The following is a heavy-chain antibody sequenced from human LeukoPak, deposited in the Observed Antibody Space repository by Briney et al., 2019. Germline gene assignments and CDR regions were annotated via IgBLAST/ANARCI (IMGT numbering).Heavy chain of an antibody. D-gene: IGHD1-26*01. V-gene: IGHV1-24*01. Sequence: ASVKVSCKVSGNTFAELSMHWVRQAPGKGLEWMGGFDPEDGETIYAQKFQGRVTMTEDTSTDTAYMELSSLRSEDTAVYYCATGAEVGAPTPFDYWGQGTLVTVSS. CDR3: ATGAEVGAPTPFDY. CDR1: GNTFAELS. CDR2: FDPEDGET. J-gene: IGHJ4*02.